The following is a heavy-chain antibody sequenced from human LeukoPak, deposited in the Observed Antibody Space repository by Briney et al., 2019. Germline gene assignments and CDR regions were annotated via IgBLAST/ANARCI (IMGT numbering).Heavy chain of an antibody. CDR1: GGSFSGYY. CDR2: ISHSGST. V-gene: IGHV4-34*01. CDR3: ARAPQSDYGTHWYFDL. Sequence: SETLSLTCAVYGGSFSGYYWSWIRQPPGKGLEWIGEISHSGSTNYNPSLKSRVTISVDTSKNQFSLKLSSVTAADTAVYYCARAPQSDYGTHWYFDLWGRGTLVTVSS. D-gene: IGHD4-17*01. J-gene: IGHJ2*01.